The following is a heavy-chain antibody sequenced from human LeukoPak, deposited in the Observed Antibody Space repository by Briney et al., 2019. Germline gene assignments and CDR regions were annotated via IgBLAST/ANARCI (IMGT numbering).Heavy chain of an antibody. J-gene: IGHJ3*02. V-gene: IGHV4-39*07. CDR2: IYYTGST. CDR1: GDSISSNTYY. Sequence: SETLSLTCTVSGDSISSNTYYWGWIRQPPGKGLEWIGSIYYTGSTYYNPSLKSRVTISVDTSKNQFSLKLSSVTAADTAMYYCARYSPKVEMTTRTDDAFDIWGQGTMVTVSS. D-gene: IGHD5-24*01. CDR3: ARYSPKVEMTTRTDDAFDI.